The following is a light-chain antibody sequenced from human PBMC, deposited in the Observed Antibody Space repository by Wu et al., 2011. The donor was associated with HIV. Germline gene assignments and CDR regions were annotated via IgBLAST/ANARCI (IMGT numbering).Light chain of an antibody. J-gene: IGKJ5*01. Sequence: TLSCRASQSVGTNLASVPTRNLATAPNLLIYGASNRATGIPARFSGSGSGTDFTLTISSLEPEDFALYYCQQCTNWPLTFGHGTRLEI. CDR1: QSVGTN. CDR3: QQCTNWPLT. CDR2: GAS. V-gene: IGKV3-11*01.